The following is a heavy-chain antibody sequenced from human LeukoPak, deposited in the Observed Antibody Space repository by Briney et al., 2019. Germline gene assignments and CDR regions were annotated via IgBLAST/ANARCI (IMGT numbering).Heavy chain of an antibody. V-gene: IGHV4-34*01. CDR2: INHSGST. J-gene: IGHJ2*01. CDR1: GGSFSGYY. D-gene: IGHD4-23*01. Sequence: PSETLSLTCAVYGGSFSGYYWSWIRQPPGKGLEWIGEINHSGSTNYNPSLKSRVTVSVDTSKNQFSLKLNSVTAADTAVYYCARHPGKVTNDWYFDLWGRGTLVTVSS. CDR3: ARHPGKVTNDWYFDL.